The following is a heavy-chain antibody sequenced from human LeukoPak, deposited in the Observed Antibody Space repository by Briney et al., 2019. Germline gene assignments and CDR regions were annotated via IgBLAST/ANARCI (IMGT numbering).Heavy chain of an antibody. D-gene: IGHD5-12*01. CDR2: ISGSGGST. V-gene: IGHV3-23*01. Sequence: GGSLRLSCAASGFTFSSYAMSWVRQAPGKGLEWVSAISGSGGSTYYADSVKGRFTISRDNSKNTLYLQMNSLRAEDTAVYYCAKGIGYDKKGLRAFDIWGQGTMVTVSS. CDR1: GFTFSSYA. CDR3: AKGIGYDKKGLRAFDI. J-gene: IGHJ3*02.